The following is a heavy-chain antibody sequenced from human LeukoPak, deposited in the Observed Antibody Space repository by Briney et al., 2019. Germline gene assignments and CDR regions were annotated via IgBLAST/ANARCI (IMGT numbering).Heavy chain of an antibody. CDR1: GYTFTIYG. CDR2: ISAYNGNT. Sequence: GASVKVSCKASGYTFTIYGISWVRHAPGQGLEWMGWISAYNGNTNYAQKLQGRVTMTTDTSTSTAYMELRSLRSDDTAVYYCGYDSSGSAIDYWGQGTLVTVSS. D-gene: IGHD3-22*01. J-gene: IGHJ4*02. V-gene: IGHV1-18*01. CDR3: GYDSSGSAIDY.